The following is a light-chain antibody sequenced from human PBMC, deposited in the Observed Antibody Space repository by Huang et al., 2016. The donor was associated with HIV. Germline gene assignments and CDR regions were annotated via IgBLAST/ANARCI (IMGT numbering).Light chain of an antibody. CDR2: DTS. Sequence: ELVLTQSPATLSLSPGQRATLSCRASQSVSTYLAWYQQKPGQAPRIIIYDTSKRATGVTARYSGSGSGTDFTLTINRLEPEDFAVYYCQQHSNWPLLGQGTKLEI. J-gene: IGKJ2*01. V-gene: IGKV3-11*01. CDR3: QQHSNWPL. CDR1: QSVSTY.